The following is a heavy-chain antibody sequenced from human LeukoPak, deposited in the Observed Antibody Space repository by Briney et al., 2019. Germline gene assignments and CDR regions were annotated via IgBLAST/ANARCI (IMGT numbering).Heavy chain of an antibody. Sequence: PGGSLRLSYAASGFTFSSYAMSWVRQAPGKGLEWVSAISGSGGSTYYADSVKGRFTISRDNSKNTLYLQMNSLRAEDTAVYYCAKSGLRQLVGPFDYWGQGTLVTVSS. J-gene: IGHJ4*02. D-gene: IGHD6-13*01. CDR2: ISGSGGST. V-gene: IGHV3-23*01. CDR3: AKSGLRQLVGPFDY. CDR1: GFTFSSYA.